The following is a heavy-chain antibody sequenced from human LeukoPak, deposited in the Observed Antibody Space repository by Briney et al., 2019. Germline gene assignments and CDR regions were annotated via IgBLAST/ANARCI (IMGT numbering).Heavy chain of an antibody. J-gene: IGHJ4*02. CDR2: INPSGGST. Sequence: ASVTVSFKASGYTFTCYGISWVRQAPGQGLEWMGIINPSGGSTSYAQKFQGRVTMTRDTSTSTVYMELSSLRSEDTAVYYCARQSGNIVGATFDYWGQGTLVTVSS. D-gene: IGHD1-26*01. V-gene: IGHV1-46*01. CDR3: ARQSGNIVGATFDY. CDR1: GYTFTCYG.